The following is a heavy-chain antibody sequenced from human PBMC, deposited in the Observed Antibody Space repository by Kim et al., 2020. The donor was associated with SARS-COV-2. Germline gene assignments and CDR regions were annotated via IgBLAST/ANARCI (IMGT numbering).Heavy chain of an antibody. V-gene: IGHV1-46*01. Sequence: GGSTSHAQKFQGRVTMTRDTSTSTVYMELSSLRSEDTAVYYCAREDSYGFDYWGQGTLVTVSS. J-gene: IGHJ4*02. D-gene: IGHD5-18*01. CDR3: AREDSYGFDY. CDR2: GGST.